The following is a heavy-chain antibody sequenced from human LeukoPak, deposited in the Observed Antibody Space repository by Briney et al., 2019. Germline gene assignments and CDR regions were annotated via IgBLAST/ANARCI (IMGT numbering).Heavy chain of an antibody. D-gene: IGHD4-11*01. CDR3: TTGLHYYFDY. V-gene: IGHV3-15*07. CDR2: IKTKTDGGTT. J-gene: IGHJ4*02. CDR1: SFVFNNAF. Sequence: PGGSLRLSCVAPSFVFNNAFMNWVRQGPGKGLEWVGRIKTKTDGGTTDFAAPVKGRFTISRGDSKNTFFLHMNSLKIEDTAVYYCTTGLHYYFDYWSQGTPVTVSS.